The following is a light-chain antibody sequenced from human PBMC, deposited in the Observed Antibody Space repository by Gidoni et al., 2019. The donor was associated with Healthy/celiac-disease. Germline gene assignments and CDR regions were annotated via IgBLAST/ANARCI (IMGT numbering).Light chain of an antibody. CDR3: MQALQSWT. CDR1: QSLLHSNGYNY. J-gene: IGKJ1*01. V-gene: IGKV2-28*01. Sequence: IVMTQSPLSLPVTPGEPASISCRSSQSLLHSNGYNYLDWDLQKPGQSPQLLIYLGSNRASGVPDRFSGSGSGTDFTLKISRVEAEDVGVYYCMQALQSWTFGQGTKVEIK. CDR2: LGS.